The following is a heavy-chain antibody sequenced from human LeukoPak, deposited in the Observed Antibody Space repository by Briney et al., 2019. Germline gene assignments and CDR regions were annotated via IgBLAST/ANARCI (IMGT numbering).Heavy chain of an antibody. CDR1: GFTFKNYD. CDR2: VTGSGDNT. D-gene: IGHD3-16*01. CDR3: ANRPRGGDGFDV. Sequence: GGSLRLSCAASGFTFKNYDMTWVRQAPGQGLEWVSTVTGSGDNTYYADSVKGRFTISRDNSKNTLYLQMKSLRSEDTAEHYCANRPRGGDGFDVWGQGTMVTVSS. J-gene: IGHJ3*01. V-gene: IGHV3-23*01.